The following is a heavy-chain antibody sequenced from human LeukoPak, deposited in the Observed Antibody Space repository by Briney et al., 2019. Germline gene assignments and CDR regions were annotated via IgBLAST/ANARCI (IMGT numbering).Heavy chain of an antibody. D-gene: IGHD2-21*01. Sequence: PGGSLRLSCAASGFTFSNNALSWVRQAPGKGLEWVSVISGSGGSTYYADSVKGWFTISRDNSKNTLYLQMDSLRAGDTAVYYCARGRLRVIDAFDIWGQGTMVTVSS. V-gene: IGHV3-23*01. CDR2: ISGSGGST. CDR3: ARGRLRVIDAFDI. CDR1: GFTFSNNA. J-gene: IGHJ3*02.